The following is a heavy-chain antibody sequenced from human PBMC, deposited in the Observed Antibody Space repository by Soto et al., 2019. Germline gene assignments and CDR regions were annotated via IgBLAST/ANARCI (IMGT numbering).Heavy chain of an antibody. CDR1: GGSFNRHT. Sequence: QVQLVQSGAEVRKPGSSVRVSCKASGGSFNRHTISWVRQAPGQGLEWMGGIIPIFGTANYAQKFQGRVTITADESTSTAYMELSSLRSEDTAVYYCARDPSYYYDSSGYYYPYYFDYWGQGTLVTVSS. D-gene: IGHD3-22*01. J-gene: IGHJ4*02. V-gene: IGHV1-69*01. CDR2: IIPIFGTA. CDR3: ARDPSYYYDSSGYYYPYYFDY.